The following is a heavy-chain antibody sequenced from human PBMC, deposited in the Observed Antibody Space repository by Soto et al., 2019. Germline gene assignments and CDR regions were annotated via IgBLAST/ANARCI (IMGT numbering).Heavy chain of an antibody. Sequence: QVQLVQSGAEVKKPGASVKVSCKASGYTFTSYGISWVRQAPGQGLDWMGWISAYNGTTNSAHKLQGRGHITTDTSTSSDNRKLRSLRSDNTAVYYCASDSGCSGRSCYAPPFDYWGQGTLVTVSS. V-gene: IGHV1-18*01. CDR3: ASDSGCSGRSCYAPPFDY. CDR1: GYTFTSYG. J-gene: IGHJ4*02. CDR2: ISAYNGTT. D-gene: IGHD2-15*01.